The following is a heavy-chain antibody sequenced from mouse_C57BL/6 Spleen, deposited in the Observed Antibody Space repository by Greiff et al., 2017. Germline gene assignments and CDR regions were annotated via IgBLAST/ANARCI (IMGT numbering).Heavy chain of an antibody. Sequence: LQESGAELVKPGASVKMSCKASGYTFTSYWITWVKQRPGQGLEWIGDIYPGSGSTNYNEKFKSKATLTVDTSSSTAYMQLSSLTSEDSAVYYCARGKDYDYAMDYWGQGTSVTVSS. J-gene: IGHJ4*01. D-gene: IGHD2-4*01. CDR1: GYTFTSYW. CDR2: IYPGSGST. CDR3: ARGKDYDYAMDY. V-gene: IGHV1-55*01.